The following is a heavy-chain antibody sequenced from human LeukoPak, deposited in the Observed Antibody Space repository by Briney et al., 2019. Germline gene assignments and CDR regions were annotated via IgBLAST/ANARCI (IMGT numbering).Heavy chain of an antibody. CDR2: IFYSGSI. V-gene: IGHV4-59*08. J-gene: IGHJ4*02. CDR1: GDSTSTHY. D-gene: IGHD4-23*01. CDR3: ARLTPYPGVWASDY. Sequence: PSETLSLTCTVSGDSTSTHYWSWIRQPPGKGLEWIGYIFYSGSINYNPSLKSRVTMSVDTSKNQFSLKLSSVTAADTAVYYCARLTPYPGVWASDYWGQGTLVTVSS.